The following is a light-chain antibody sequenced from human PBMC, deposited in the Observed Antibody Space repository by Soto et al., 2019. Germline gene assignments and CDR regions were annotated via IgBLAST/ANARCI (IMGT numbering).Light chain of an antibody. J-gene: IGLJ1*01. CDR3: AAWDDSLNGLYV. V-gene: IGLV1-44*01. Sequence: QSVLTQPPSASGTPGQRVTISCSGSSTNIGTNTVNWYQQVPRTAPKLLIYSNNQRPSGVPDRFSGSKSGTSASLAISGLQSEDEADHYCAAWDDSLNGLYVFGTGTKVTVL. CDR2: SNN. CDR1: STNIGTNT.